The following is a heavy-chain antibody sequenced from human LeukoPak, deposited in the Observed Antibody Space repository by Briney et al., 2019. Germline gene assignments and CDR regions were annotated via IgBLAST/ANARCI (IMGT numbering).Heavy chain of an antibody. CDR1: GFTFSSYG. CDR2: ISGSGGST. J-gene: IGHJ5*02. Sequence: GGSLRLSCAASGFTFSSYGMSWVRQAPGKGLEWVSAISGSGGSTYYADSVKGRFTISRDNSKNTLYLQMNSLRTEDTAVYYCARGDKQLVFNRNKGGFDPWGQGTLVTVSS. D-gene: IGHD6-13*01. CDR3: ARGDKQLVFNRNKGGFDP. V-gene: IGHV3-23*01.